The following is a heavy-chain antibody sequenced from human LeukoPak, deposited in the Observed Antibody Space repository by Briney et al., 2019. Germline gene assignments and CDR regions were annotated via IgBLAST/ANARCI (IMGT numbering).Heavy chain of an antibody. CDR2: IKTDGSTT. CDR1: GFPFSSYW. CDR3: ARDWAWGGFDH. V-gene: IGHV3-74*01. D-gene: IGHD3-16*01. J-gene: IGHJ4*02. Sequence: GGSPRLSCVGSGFPFSSYWMHWVPQTPGKGLVWVSRIKTDGSTTYYADSMKGRFTVSRDNARNTLYLQMHSLRVEDTAVYYCARDWAWGGFDHWGQGTLVTVSS.